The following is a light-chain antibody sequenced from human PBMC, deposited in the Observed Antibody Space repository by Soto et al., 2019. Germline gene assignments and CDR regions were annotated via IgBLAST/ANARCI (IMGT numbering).Light chain of an antibody. J-gene: IGKJ3*01. CDR1: QNINNW. CDR2: KAS. V-gene: IGKV1-5*03. Sequence: DIQVTQSPSTLSASVGDRVTITCRASQNINNWLAWYQQKPGKAPKLLIYKASTLNSGIPARFSGSGSGTDFTLTISSLQPDDFASYYCQVYNTYFGTGTTVDI. CDR3: QVYNTY.